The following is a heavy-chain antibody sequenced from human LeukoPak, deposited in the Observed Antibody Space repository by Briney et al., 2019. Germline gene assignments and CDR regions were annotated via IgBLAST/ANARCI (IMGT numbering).Heavy chain of an antibody. V-gene: IGHV1-69*04. Sequence: ASVKVSCKASGGTFSSYAISWVRQAPGQGLEWMGRIIPILGIANYAQKFQGRVTITAHKSTSTAYMELSSLRSEDTAVYYCASEGSCSARTPLDYWGQGTLVTVSS. J-gene: IGHJ4*02. CDR2: IIPILGIA. D-gene: IGHD2-2*01. CDR1: GGTFSSYA. CDR3: ASEGSCSARTPLDY.